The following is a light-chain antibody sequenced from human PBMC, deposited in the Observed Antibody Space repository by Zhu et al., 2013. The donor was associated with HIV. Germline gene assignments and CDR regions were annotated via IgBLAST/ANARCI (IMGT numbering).Light chain of an antibody. CDR2: EVN. CDR3: SSYADSTYV. V-gene: IGLV2-23*02. Sequence: QSALTQPASVSGSPGQSITISCTGTSSDVGSYNLVSWYQQSPGKAPKVMIYEVNQRPSGVSNRFSGSKSGNTASLTISGLQAEDEADYYCSSYADSTYVFGTGTKVTVL. J-gene: IGLJ1*01. CDR1: SSDVGSYNL.